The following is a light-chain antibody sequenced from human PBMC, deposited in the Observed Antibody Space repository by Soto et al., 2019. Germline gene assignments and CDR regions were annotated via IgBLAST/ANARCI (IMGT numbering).Light chain of an antibody. CDR3: SSYAGSNSVI. V-gene: IGLV2-8*01. CDR2: EVS. Sequence: QSALTQPPSASGSPGQSVTISCTGTSSDVGGYNYVSWYHQHPGKAPKLIIYEVSKRPSGVPDRFSGSKSGNTASLTVSGLQAEDEADYYCSSYAGSNSVIFGGGTKVTVL. CDR1: SSDVGGYNY. J-gene: IGLJ2*01.